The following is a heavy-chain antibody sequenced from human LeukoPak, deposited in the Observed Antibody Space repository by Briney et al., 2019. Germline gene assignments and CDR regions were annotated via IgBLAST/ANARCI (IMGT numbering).Heavy chain of an antibody. Sequence: SVKVSCKASGGTFTSYAISWVRQAPGQGLEWMGRIIPIFGIANYAQKFQGRVTITADKSTSTAYMELSSLRSEDTAVYYCARDLYSSGWYYYYYGMDVWGQGTTVTVSS. D-gene: IGHD6-19*01. CDR3: ARDLYSSGWYYYYYGMDV. V-gene: IGHV1-69*04. J-gene: IGHJ6*02. CDR1: GGTFTSYA. CDR2: IIPIFGIA.